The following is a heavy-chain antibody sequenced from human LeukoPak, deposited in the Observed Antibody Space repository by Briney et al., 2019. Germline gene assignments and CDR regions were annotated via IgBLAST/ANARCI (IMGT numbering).Heavy chain of an antibody. V-gene: IGHV1-18*01. D-gene: IGHD3-3*01. CDR3: ARDHYDFWSGYTAHAFDI. J-gene: IGHJ3*02. CDR2: ISAYNGNT. CDR1: GYTFTSYG. Sequence: ASVKVSCKASGYTFTSYGISWVRQAPGQGLEWMGWISAYNGNTNYAQKLQGRVTMTTDTSTSTAYMELRSLRPDDTAVYYCARDHYDFWSGYTAHAFDIWGQGTMVTVSS.